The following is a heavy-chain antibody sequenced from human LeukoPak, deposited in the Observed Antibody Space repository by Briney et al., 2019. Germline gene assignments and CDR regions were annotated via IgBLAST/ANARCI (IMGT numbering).Heavy chain of an antibody. Sequence: ASVKVSCKVSGYTLTELSMHWVRQAPGQGLEWMGWNSAYNGNTNYAQKLQGRVTMTTGTSTSTAYMELRSLRSDDTAVYYCARVSVLRFLEWLLGPMDVWGQGTTVTVSS. CDR2: NSAYNGNT. J-gene: IGHJ6*02. D-gene: IGHD3-3*01. CDR3: ARVSVLRFLEWLLGPMDV. V-gene: IGHV1-18*01. CDR1: GYTLTELS.